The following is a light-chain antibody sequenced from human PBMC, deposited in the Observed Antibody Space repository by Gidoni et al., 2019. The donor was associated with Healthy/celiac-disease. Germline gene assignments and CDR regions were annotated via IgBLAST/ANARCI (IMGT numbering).Light chain of an antibody. Sequence: SYELTQPPSVSVSPGQTASIPCSGDKLGDKYACWYQQKPGQSPVLVIYQDSKRPSGIPERFSGSNSGNTATLTISGTQAMDEADYYCKAWDSSTAVVFGGGTKLTVL. V-gene: IGLV3-1*01. J-gene: IGLJ2*01. CDR1: KLGDKY. CDR2: QDS. CDR3: KAWDSSTAVV.